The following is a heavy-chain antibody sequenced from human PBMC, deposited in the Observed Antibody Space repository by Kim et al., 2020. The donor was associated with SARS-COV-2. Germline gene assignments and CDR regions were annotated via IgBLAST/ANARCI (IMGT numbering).Heavy chain of an antibody. CDR3: ARGGYYYDSSGYYYVDWFDP. Sequence: SVKVSCKASGGTFSSYAISWVRQAPGQGLEWMGGIIPIFGTANYAQKFQGRVTITADESTSTAYMELSSLGSEDTAVYYCARGGYYYDSSGYYYVDWFDPWGQGTLVTVSS. J-gene: IGHJ5*02. D-gene: IGHD3-22*01. CDR2: IIPIFGTA. V-gene: IGHV1-69*13. CDR1: GGTFSSYA.